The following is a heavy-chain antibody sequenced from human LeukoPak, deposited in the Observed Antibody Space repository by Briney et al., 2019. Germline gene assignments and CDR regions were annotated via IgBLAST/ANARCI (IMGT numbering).Heavy chain of an antibody. J-gene: IGHJ4*02. D-gene: IGHD4-23*01. Sequence: PSETLSLTCTVSGGSISSGGAFWGWIRQPPGRGLEWIGNIYYSGSTYYNPSLKSRVTISVDTSKNQFSLKLSSVTAADTAVYYCARHPFIYGGNSNFDYWGQGTLVTVSS. CDR2: IYYSGST. CDR3: ARHPFIYGGNSNFDY. V-gene: IGHV4-39*01. CDR1: GGSISSGGAF.